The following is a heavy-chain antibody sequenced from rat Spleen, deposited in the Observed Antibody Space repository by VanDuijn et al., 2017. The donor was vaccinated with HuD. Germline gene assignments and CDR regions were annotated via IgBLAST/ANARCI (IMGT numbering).Heavy chain of an antibody. J-gene: IGHJ2*01. CDR2: INSAGST. V-gene: IGHV3-3*01. CDR1: AYSITSTYR. Sequence: QLQESGPGLVKPSQSLSLTCSVTAYSITSTYRWTWIRKFPGNKLEWMGCINSAGSTNYNPSLKSRISITRDTSKNQFFLQVNSVTTEDTATYYCTRDVYYGSDYWGQGVMVTVSS. CDR3: TRDVYYGSDY. D-gene: IGHD1-6*01.